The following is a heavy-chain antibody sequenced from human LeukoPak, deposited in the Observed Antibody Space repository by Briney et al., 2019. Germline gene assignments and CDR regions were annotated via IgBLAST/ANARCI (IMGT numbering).Heavy chain of an antibody. V-gene: IGHV3-23*01. D-gene: IGHD3-10*01. J-gene: IGHJ4*02. CDR3: TTVGTMVRGVIDFDY. Sequence: GGSLRLSCAASGFTFSSYALSWVRQAPGKGLEWVSAINGNGGTTYYADSVKGRFTISRDNSKNTLYLQMNSLKTEDTAVYYCTTVGTMVRGVIDFDYWGQGTLVTVSS. CDR2: INGNGGTT. CDR1: GFTFSSYA.